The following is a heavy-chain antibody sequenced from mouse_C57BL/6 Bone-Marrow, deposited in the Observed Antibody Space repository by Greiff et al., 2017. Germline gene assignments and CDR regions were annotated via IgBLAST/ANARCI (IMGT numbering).Heavy chain of an antibody. V-gene: IGHV1-18*01. D-gene: IGHD4-1*01. Sequence: EVQLQQSGPELVKPGASVQIPCKASGYTFTDYNMDWVKQSHGKSLEWIGDINPNNGGTIYNQKFKGKATLTVDKSSSTAYMELRSLTSEDTAVYYCARRWDDWYFDVWGTGTTVTVSA. CDR3: ARRWDDWYFDV. CDR2: INPNNGGT. CDR1: GYTFTDYN. J-gene: IGHJ1*03.